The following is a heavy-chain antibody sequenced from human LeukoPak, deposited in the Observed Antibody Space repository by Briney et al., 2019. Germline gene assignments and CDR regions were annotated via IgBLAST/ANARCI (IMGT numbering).Heavy chain of an antibody. CDR3: ARRKYYSSGIDY. V-gene: IGHV4-39*01. J-gene: IGHJ4*02. D-gene: IGHD3-22*01. CDR1: GGSISSSSYY. Sequence: PSETLSLTCTVSGGSISSSSYYWGWIRQPPGKGLEWIGSIYYSGSTYYNPSLKSRVTISVDTSKNQFSLKLSSVTAADTAVYYCARRKYYSSGIDYWGQGTLVTVSS. CDR2: IYYSGST.